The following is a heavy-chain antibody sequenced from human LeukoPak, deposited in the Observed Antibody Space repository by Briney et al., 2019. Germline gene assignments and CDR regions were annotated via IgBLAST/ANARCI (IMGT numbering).Heavy chain of an antibody. CDR3: TSGLSYDSWSDLFDY. V-gene: IGHV3-49*04. D-gene: IGHD3-3*01. CDR1: GFTPGNYA. CDR2: IIRKVDGGTT. J-gene: IGHJ4*02. Sequence: GVSLTLSWTASGFTPGNYAMSWVRQAPGNGPEWEGLIIRKVDGGTTEYAASVKGRFTISGDDSKSIAYLQMNSLKTEDTAVYYCTSGLSYDSWSDLFDYWGQGTLVTVSS.